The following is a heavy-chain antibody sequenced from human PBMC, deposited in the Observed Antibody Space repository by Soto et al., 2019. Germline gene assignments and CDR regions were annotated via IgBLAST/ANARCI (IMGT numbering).Heavy chain of an antibody. V-gene: IGHV3-30-3*01. CDR2: ISYDGSNK. CDR3: ARDRGGYFDY. J-gene: IGHJ4*02. CDR1: GFTFSSYA. Sequence: VGSLRLSCAASGFTFSSYAMHWVRQAPGKGLEWVAVISYDGSNKYYADSVKGRFTISRDNSKNTLYLQMNSLRAEDTAVYYCARDRGGYFDYWGQGTLVTVSS.